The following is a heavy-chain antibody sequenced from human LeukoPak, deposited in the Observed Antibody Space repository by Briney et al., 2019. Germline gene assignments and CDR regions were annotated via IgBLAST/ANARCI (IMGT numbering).Heavy chain of an antibody. CDR1: GFTFSDYY. CDR3: AKEGRSLQTY. V-gene: IGHV3-7*03. J-gene: IGHJ4*02. CDR2: IKEDGTET. Sequence: GGSLRLSCAASGFTFSDYYMSWIRQAPGKGLEWVANIKEDGTETYYVDSVKGRFTISRDNAKNSLYLQMNSLRVEDTAVYYCAKEGRSLQTYWGQGTLVTVSS. D-gene: IGHD5-24*01.